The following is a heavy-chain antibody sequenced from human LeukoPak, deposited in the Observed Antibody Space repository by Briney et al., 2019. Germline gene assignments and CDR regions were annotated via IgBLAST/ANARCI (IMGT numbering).Heavy chain of an antibody. V-gene: IGHV3-23*01. J-gene: IGHJ3*02. Sequence: QTGGSLRLSCAASGFTFSSYAMSWVRQAPGKGLEWVSGISGSARTTYDAYSVKGRFAISRDNSKNTLYLQMDSLRADDTAIYYCAKMGSDYSGYDAFDTWGQGTMVTVSS. D-gene: IGHD3-10*01. CDR1: GFTFSSYA. CDR2: ISGSARTT. CDR3: AKMGSDYSGYDAFDT.